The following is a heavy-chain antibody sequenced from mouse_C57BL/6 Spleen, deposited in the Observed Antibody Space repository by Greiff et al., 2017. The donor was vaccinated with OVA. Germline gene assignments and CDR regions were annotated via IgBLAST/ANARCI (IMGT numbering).Heavy chain of an antibody. Sequence: QVQLQQSGAELVRPGTSVKVSCKASGYAFTNYLIEWVKQRPGQGLEWIGVINPGSGGTKYNEKFKGKATLTADKSSSTAYMQLSSLTSEDSAVYFCARRLYYGTAHYYAMDYWGQGTSVTVSS. D-gene: IGHD2-1*01. V-gene: IGHV1-54*01. CDR2: INPGSGGT. CDR3: ARRLYYGTAHYYAMDY. CDR1: GYAFTNYL. J-gene: IGHJ4*01.